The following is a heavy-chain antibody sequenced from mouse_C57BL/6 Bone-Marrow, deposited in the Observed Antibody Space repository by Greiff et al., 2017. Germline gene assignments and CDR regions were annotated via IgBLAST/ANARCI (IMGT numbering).Heavy chain of an antibody. CDR1: GYAFSSSW. J-gene: IGHJ3*01. Sequence: VQLQQSGPELVKPGASVKISCKASGYAFSSSWMNWVKQRPGKGLEWIGRIYPGDGDTNYNGKVKGKATLTADKSSSTAYMQLSSLTSEDSAVYFCARERNYYGSSFAYWGQGTLVTVSA. CDR2: IYPGDGDT. CDR3: ARERNYYGSSFAY. D-gene: IGHD1-1*01. V-gene: IGHV1-82*01.